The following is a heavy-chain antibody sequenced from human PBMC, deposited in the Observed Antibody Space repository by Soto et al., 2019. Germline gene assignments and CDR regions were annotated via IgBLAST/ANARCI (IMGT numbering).Heavy chain of an antibody. Sequence: QVQLVQSGAEVKKPGASVKVSCKSSGYVFTGYYMHWVRQAPGQGLEWLGWINPISGDTKYAQKFQGWVTMTRDTSSNTVYMELTRLRSDDTAVYYCASDYGAAAGTSLHWFDPWGQGTLVTVSS. CDR3: ASDYGAAAGTSLHWFDP. J-gene: IGHJ5*02. CDR1: GYVFTGYY. V-gene: IGHV1-2*04. D-gene: IGHD6-13*01. CDR2: INPISGDT.